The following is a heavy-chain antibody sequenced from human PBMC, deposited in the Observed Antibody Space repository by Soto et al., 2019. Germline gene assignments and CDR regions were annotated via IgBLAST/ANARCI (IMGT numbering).Heavy chain of an antibody. J-gene: IGHJ3*01. Sequence: QVQLVESGGGVVQPGRSLRLSCAASGFTFNNYGMHWVRQAPGKGLAWVAVISNDGSDKYYADSVKGRRTISRDNSKNTVYLQMNSLRAEDTAVYYCAKDQGIAASHGIDWGQGTMVTVSS. CDR3: AKDQGIAASHGID. V-gene: IGHV3-30*18. CDR1: GFTFNNYG. CDR2: ISNDGSDK. D-gene: IGHD6-13*01.